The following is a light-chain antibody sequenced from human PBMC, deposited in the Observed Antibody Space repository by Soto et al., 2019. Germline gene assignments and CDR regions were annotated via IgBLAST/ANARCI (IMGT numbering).Light chain of an antibody. Sequence: DIQLTQSPSSVSASVGDRVTITCRASQNIRSWLAWYPQKPGKAPKILIYADSNLQSGVPSRFSGIYSGTEFTLTLGSLQPDEFATDDCQQYNTYSTFGQGTRLEIK. J-gene: IGKJ5*01. CDR2: ADS. CDR3: QQYNTYST. V-gene: IGKV1-5*01. CDR1: QNIRSW.